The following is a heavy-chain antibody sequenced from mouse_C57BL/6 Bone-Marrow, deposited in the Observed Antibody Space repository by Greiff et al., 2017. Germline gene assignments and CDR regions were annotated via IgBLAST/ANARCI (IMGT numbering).Heavy chain of an antibody. CDR1: GYTFTSYW. CDR2: IHPSDSDT. CDR3: ARPLCDGYCAWFAY. D-gene: IGHD2-3*01. V-gene: IGHV1-74*01. Sequence: QVQLQQPGAELVKPGASVKVSCKASGYTFTSYWMHWVKQRPGQGLEWIGRIHPSDSDTNYNQKFKCKATLTVDKSSSTAYVQLSSLTSEDSAVFYCARPLCDGYCAWFAYWGRGCLVSVSA. J-gene: IGHJ3*01.